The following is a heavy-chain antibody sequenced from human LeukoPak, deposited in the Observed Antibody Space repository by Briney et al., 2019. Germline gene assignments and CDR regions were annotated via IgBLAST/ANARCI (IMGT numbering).Heavy chain of an antibody. CDR2: IYYSGST. Sequence: SETLSLTCTVSGGSISSSNYYWGWIRQPPGKGLEWIGSIYYSGSTYYNPSLKSRVTISVDTSKNQFSLKVSSVTAADTAVYYCAGDADTINWFFFWGQGTLVTVSS. CDR3: AGDADTINWFFF. V-gene: IGHV4-39*07. CDR1: GGSISSSNYY. D-gene: IGHD2-2*01. J-gene: IGHJ5*01.